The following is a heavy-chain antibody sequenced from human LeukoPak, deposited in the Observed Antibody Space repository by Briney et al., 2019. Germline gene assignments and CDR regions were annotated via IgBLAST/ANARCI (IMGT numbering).Heavy chain of an antibody. V-gene: IGHV3-48*03. J-gene: IGHJ6*04. CDR1: GGSINRSN. CDR2: ISSSGSTI. D-gene: IGHD3-10*02. CDR3: AELGITMIGGV. Sequence: TLSLTCAVSGGSINRSNWWSWVRQAPGKGLEWVSYISSSGSTIYYADSVKGRFTISRDNAKNSLYLQMNSLRAEDTAVYYCAELGITMIGGVWGKGTTVTISS.